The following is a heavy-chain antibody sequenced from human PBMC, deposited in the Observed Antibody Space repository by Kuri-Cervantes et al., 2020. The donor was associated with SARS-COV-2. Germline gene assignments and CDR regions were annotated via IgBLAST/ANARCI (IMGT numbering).Heavy chain of an antibody. V-gene: IGHV1-2*02. CDR1: GYTFTDYY. CDR2: TNPNGGGT. D-gene: IGHD3-3*01. Sequence: ASVKVSCKASGYTFTDYYIHWVRQAPGQGLKWMGWTNPNGGGTNYAQEFQGRVTMTRGTSITTAYMELSRLRFDDTAVYYCARVRQNDFQAFDYWGQGTLVTVSS. CDR3: ARVRQNDFQAFDY. J-gene: IGHJ4*02.